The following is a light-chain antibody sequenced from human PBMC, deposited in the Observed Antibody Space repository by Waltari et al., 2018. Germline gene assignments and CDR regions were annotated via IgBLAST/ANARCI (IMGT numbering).Light chain of an antibody. J-gene: IGKJ2*01. CDR3: QQYHSIPRT. Sequence: DIVMTQSPDPLAWSPGEWATINCTSSQSVLYSSNNKNYLAWYQHKPGQPPKLLIYWASTRESGVPDRFSGSGSGTDFTLSISSLQAEDVAVYYCQQYHSIPRTFGQGTKLEIK. CDR2: WAS. CDR1: QSVLYSSNNKNY. V-gene: IGKV4-1*01.